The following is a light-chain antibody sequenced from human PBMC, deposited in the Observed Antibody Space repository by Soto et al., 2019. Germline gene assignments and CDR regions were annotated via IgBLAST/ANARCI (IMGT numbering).Light chain of an antibody. J-gene: IGKJ2*01. V-gene: IGKV3-20*01. CDR3: QQYSSLPHT. CDR1: QSVTNSF. CDR2: GIS. Sequence: ENVLAQSPGTLSLSPGQRATLSCRASQSVTNSFFAWYQQKPGQSPRLLIYGISSRAAGIPDRFSGSRSGTDFTLTFSRLEPEDFVVYFCQQYSSLPHTFGQGTKLEVK.